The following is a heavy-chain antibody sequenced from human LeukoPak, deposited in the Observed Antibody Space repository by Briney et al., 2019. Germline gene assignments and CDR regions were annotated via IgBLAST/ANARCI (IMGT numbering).Heavy chain of an antibody. CDR3: ARADTRYPAFDI. CDR2: IYYSGST. J-gene: IGHJ3*02. CDR1: GGSISSYY. D-gene: IGHD1-26*01. V-gene: IGHV4-59*01. Sequence: SETLSLTCTVSGGSISSYYWSWIRQPPGKGLEWIGYIYYSGSTNYNPSLKSRVTISVDTSKNQFSRKLSSVTAADTAVYYCARADTRYPAFDIWGQGTMVTVSS.